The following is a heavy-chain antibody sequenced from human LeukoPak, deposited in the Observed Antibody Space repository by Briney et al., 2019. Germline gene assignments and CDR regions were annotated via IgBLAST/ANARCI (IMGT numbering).Heavy chain of an antibody. V-gene: IGHV1-69*06. Sequence: ASVKVSCKASGDTFSSYAITWVRQAPGQGLEWMGGIIPIFDTTNYAQKFQGRVTITADKSTSTAYMELSSLRSEDTAVYYCASYDSSGPQNDYWGQGTLVTVSS. CDR1: GDTFSSYA. J-gene: IGHJ4*02. CDR3: ASYDSSGPQNDY. CDR2: IIPIFDTT. D-gene: IGHD3-22*01.